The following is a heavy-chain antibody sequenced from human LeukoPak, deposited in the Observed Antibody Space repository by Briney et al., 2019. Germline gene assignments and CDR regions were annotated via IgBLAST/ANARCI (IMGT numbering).Heavy chain of an antibody. Sequence: GGSLRLSCVASGFTFSSYWMHWVRQDPRKGLVWVSRINGDGRNINYADSVKGRFTISRDNSKNTLYLQMNSLRAEDTAVYYCAKDRYCSNGVCSGSSDYWGQGTLSPSPQ. CDR3: AKDRYCSNGVCSGSSDY. CDR2: INGDGRNI. D-gene: IGHD2-8*01. J-gene: IGHJ4*02. CDR1: GFTFSSYW. V-gene: IGHV3-74*01.